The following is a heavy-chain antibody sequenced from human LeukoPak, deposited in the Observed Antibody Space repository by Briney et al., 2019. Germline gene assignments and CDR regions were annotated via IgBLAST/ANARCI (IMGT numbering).Heavy chain of an antibody. D-gene: IGHD3-9*01. CDR1: GHSISSGYY. CDR3: ARGVKHVLRYFDWQPGGFDY. V-gene: IGHV4-38-2*02. Sequence: SETLSLTCTVSGHSISSGYYWGWIRQPPGKGLEWIGTIYHSGSTYYNPSLKSRVTISVDTSKNQFSLKLSSVTAADTAVYYCARGVKHVLRYFDWQPGGFDYWGQGTLVTVSS. CDR2: IYHSGST. J-gene: IGHJ4*02.